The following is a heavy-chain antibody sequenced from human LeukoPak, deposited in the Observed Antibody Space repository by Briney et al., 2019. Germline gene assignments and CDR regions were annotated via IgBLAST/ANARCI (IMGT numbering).Heavy chain of an antibody. J-gene: IGHJ4*02. CDR1: GYSFTGYY. V-gene: IGHV1-18*04. Sequence: ASVKVSCKASGYSFTGYYIHWVRQAPGQGLEWMGWISAYNGNTNYAQKLQGRVTMTTDTSTSTAYMELRSLRSDDTAVYYCARVLDDYVWGSYDYWGQGTLVTVSS. CDR2: ISAYNGNT. CDR3: ARVLDDYVWGSYDY. D-gene: IGHD3-16*01.